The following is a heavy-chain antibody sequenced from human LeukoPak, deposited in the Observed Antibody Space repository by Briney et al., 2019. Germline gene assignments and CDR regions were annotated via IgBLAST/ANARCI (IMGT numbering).Heavy chain of an antibody. Sequence: GGSLRLSCAASGFTFSNYAMSWVRQAPGKGLEWVSTVSNSGNTAYYADSVKGRFTISRDNSRDTLFLQMNSLRAGDTAIYYCVWGYFFDYWGQGTLVTVSS. CDR2: VSNSGNTA. V-gene: IGHV3-23*01. J-gene: IGHJ4*02. CDR1: GFTFSNYA. D-gene: IGHD3-16*01. CDR3: VWGYFFDY.